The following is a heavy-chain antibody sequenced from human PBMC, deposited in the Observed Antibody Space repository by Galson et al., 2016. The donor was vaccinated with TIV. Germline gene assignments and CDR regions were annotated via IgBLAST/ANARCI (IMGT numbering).Heavy chain of an antibody. D-gene: IGHD2-15*01. CDR2: ISYDGSNK. V-gene: IGHV3-30-3*01. CDR3: ARDKASGIGVVADY. CDR1: GFTFSDYA. J-gene: IGHJ4*02. Sequence: SLRLSCAASGFTFSDYAIHWVRQAPGKGLEWVAVISYDGSNKFYADSVKGRFTISRDNSNNTLYLRMKSLRPEDTAVYYCARDKASGIGVVADYWGQGTLVTVSS.